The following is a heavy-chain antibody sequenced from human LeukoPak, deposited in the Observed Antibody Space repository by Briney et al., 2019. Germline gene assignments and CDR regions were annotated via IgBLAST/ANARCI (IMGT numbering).Heavy chain of an antibody. D-gene: IGHD2/OR15-2a*01. V-gene: IGHV4-30-2*01. CDR3: ARHIFGRPSMGAFDI. CDR2: IYHSGST. J-gene: IGHJ3*02. Sequence: SQTLSLTCTVSGGSISSGGYYWSWIRQPPGKGLEWIGYIYHSGSTYYNPSLKSRVTISVDTSKNQFSLKLSSVTAADTAVYYCARHIFGRPSMGAFDIWGQGTMVTVSS. CDR1: GGSISSGGYY.